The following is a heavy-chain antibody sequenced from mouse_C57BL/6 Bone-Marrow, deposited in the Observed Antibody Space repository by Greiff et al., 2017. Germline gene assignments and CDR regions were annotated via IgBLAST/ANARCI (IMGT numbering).Heavy chain of an antibody. Sequence: QVQLQQPGAELVKPGASVKLSCKASGYTFTSYWMQWVKQRPGPGLEWIGEIDPSDSYTNYNQKFKGKATLTVDPSSSTAYLQLSSLTSVVSAVYYCARRTFGNSGYFDVWGTGTTGTVSS. CDR3: ARRTFGNSGYFDV. D-gene: IGHD2-1*01. CDR1: GYTFTSYW. J-gene: IGHJ1*03. V-gene: IGHV1-50*01. CDR2: IDPSDSYT.